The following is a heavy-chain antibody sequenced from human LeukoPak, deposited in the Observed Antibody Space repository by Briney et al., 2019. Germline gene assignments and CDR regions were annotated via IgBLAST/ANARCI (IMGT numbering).Heavy chain of an antibody. V-gene: IGHV5-51*01. CDR1: GYSFTSYW. Sequence: GESLKISCKGSGYSFTSYWIGWVRQVPGKGVGWMGLIYPGDSDTRYSPSFQGQVTISADKSISAAYLQWSSLKASDTAMYYCARQDYGDYYVDYWGQGTLVTVSS. J-gene: IGHJ4*02. CDR2: IYPGDSDT. D-gene: IGHD4-17*01. CDR3: ARQDYGDYYVDY.